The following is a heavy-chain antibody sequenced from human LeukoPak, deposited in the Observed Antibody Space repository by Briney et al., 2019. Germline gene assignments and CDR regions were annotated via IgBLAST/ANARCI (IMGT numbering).Heavy chain of an antibody. CDR3: ATSTYGDYDPGAFDI. CDR2: IYYSGST. J-gene: IGHJ3*02. D-gene: IGHD4-17*01. V-gene: IGHV4-59*08. CDR1: GGSISSYY. Sequence: PSQTLSLTCAVSGGSISSYYWSWIRQPPGKGLEWIGYIYYSGSTNYNPSLKSRVTISVDTSKNQFSLKLSSVTAADTAVYYCATSTYGDYDPGAFDIWGQGTMVTVSS.